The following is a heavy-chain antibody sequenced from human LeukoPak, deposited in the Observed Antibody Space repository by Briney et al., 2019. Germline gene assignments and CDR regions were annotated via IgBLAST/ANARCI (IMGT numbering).Heavy chain of an antibody. J-gene: IGHJ4*02. CDR3: AREPSYCTNGVCYEGLDY. D-gene: IGHD2-8*01. CDR1: GFTFSSYW. Sequence: GGSLRLSCAASGFTFSSYWMHWVRQAPGKGLVWVSRINSDGGSTSYADSVKGRFTISRDNAKNTLYLQMNSLRAEDTAVYYCAREPSYCTNGVCYEGLDYWGQGTLVTVSS. V-gene: IGHV3-74*01. CDR2: INSDGGST.